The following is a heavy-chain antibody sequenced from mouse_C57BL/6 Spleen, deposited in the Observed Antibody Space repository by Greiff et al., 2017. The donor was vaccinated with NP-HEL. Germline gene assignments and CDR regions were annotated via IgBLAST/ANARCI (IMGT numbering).Heavy chain of an antibody. Sequence: VQLQQSGAELVRPGASVKMSCKASGYTFTSYSMHWVKQRPGQGLEWIGYINPSSGYTKYNHKFKDKATLTAAKSSSTAYMQLSSLTSEDSAVYYCARGGYYGGSDGDWYFDVWGTGTTVTVSS. CDR1: GYTFTSYS. D-gene: IGHD1-1*01. CDR3: ARGGYYGGSDGDWYFDV. J-gene: IGHJ1*03. V-gene: IGHV1-4*01. CDR2: INPSSGYT.